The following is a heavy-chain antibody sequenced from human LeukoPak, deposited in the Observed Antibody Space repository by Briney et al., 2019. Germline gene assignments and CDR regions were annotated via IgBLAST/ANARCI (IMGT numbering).Heavy chain of an antibody. CDR2: IRSKAHGGTT. CDR1: GFTFGDYA. V-gene: IGHV3-49*03. Sequence: GGSLRLSCTASGFTFGDYAMSWFRQAPGEGLEWVGFIRSKAHGGTTEYAASVKGRFTISRDDSKSIAYLQMDSLKTEDTAVYYCTRAGRYCSGGSCYSFYWDQGTLATVSS. CDR3: TRAGRYCSGGSCYSFY. J-gene: IGHJ1*01. D-gene: IGHD2-15*01.